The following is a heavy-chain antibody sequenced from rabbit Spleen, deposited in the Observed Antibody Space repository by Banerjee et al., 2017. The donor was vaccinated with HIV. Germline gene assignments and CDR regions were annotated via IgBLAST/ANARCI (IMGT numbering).Heavy chain of an antibody. J-gene: IGHJ3*01. CDR1: GFSFSNSYW. D-gene: IGHD1-1*01. CDR3: ARDLPDIIGWNFGF. CDR2: IYTPGGGT. Sequence: QSLEESGGGLVKPGGSLTLTCTASGFSFSNSYWMCWVRQAPGKGLEWIGCIYTPGGGTAYASWAKGRFTISKTSSTTVTLQMTSLTAADTATYFCARDLPDIIGWNFGFWGQGTLVTVS. V-gene: IGHV1S40*01.